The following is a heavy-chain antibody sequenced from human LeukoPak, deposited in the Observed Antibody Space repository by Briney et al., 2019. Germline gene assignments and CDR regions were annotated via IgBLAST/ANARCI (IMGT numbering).Heavy chain of an antibody. V-gene: IGHV4-34*01. J-gene: IGHJ4*02. CDR1: GGSCIDYP. CDR3: ARGAPGY. Sequence: SEALSLTCAIYGGSCIDYPWTWIRQPPGKGLEWIGQIKHGGGTKYNPSLNSRVTMSLDTSKNQFSLKMTSVTAADTATYYCARGAPGYWGQGTLVTVSS. CDR2: IKHGGGT.